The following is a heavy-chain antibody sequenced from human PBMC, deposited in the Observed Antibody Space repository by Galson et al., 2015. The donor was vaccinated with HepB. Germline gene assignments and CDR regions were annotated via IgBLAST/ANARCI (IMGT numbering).Heavy chain of an antibody. CDR1: GFTLSSYE. Sequence: SLRLSCAASGFTLSSYEMNWVRQAPGKGLEWVSYISSGGSTIYYADSVKGRFTISRDNAKNSLSLQMNSLRAEDTAVYYCVRDGSYCSGGIRHPYWGQGTLVTFSS. D-gene: IGHD2-15*01. J-gene: IGHJ4*02. CDR3: VRDGSYCSGGIRHPY. CDR2: ISSGGSTI. V-gene: IGHV3-48*03.